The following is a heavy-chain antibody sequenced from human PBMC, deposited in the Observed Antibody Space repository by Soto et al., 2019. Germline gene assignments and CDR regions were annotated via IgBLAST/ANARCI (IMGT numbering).Heavy chain of an antibody. D-gene: IGHD3-22*01. CDR3: ARGPRYYYDSSGYSYYYGMDV. CDR2: INHSGST. Sequence: QVQLQQWGAGLLKPSETLSLTCAVYGGSFSGYYWSWIRQPPGKGLEWIGEINHSGSTNYNPSLKRRVTISVDTSKNQFSLKLSSVTAADTAVYYCARGPRYYYDSSGYSYYYGMDVWGQGTTVTVSS. CDR1: GGSFSGYY. V-gene: IGHV4-34*01. J-gene: IGHJ6*02.